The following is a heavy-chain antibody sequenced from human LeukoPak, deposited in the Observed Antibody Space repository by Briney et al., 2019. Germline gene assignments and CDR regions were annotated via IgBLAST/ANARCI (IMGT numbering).Heavy chain of an antibody. CDR2: INHSGST. D-gene: IGHD2-2*01. J-gene: IGHJ4*02. V-gene: IGHV4-34*01. Sequence: SETLSLTCAVYGGSFSGYYWSWIRQPPGKGLEWIGEINHSGSTNYNPSLKSRVTISVDTSKNQFSLKLSSVTAADTAVYSCARGRRYCSSTSCIHFDYWGQGTLVTVSS. CDR1: GGSFSGYY. CDR3: ARGRRYCSSTSCIHFDY.